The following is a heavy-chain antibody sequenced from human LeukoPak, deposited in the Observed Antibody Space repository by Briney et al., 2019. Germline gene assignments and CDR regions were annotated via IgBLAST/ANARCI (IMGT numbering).Heavy chain of an antibody. CDR1: GGSISSSGYS. CDR2: ISTSGST. J-gene: IGHJ4*02. V-gene: IGHV4-61*02. D-gene: IGHD3-22*01. Sequence: SETLSLTCSVSGGSISSSGYSWTWIRQPAEKGLEWIGRISTSGSTTYNPSLESRVTISLEKSKNQFSLRLSSVTAADTAVYYCARRRYYDSSGYNPTYYFAYWGQGILVTVSS. CDR3: ARRRYYDSSGYNPTYYFAY.